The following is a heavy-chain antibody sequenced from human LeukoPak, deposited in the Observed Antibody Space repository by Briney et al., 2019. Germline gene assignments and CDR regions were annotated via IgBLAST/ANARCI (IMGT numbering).Heavy chain of an antibody. J-gene: IGHJ4*02. CDR3: ARGRDSGSFIIDY. V-gene: IGHV3-30-3*01. D-gene: IGHD3-10*01. CDR1: GFTFASYA. Sequence: PGGSLRLSCAGSGFTFASYAVHWLRQAPGKRLEWVAFISSDGTTEHYRDSVKGRFTLSRDNSKNTVSLQMNSLGAEDTAVYYCARGRDSGSFIIDYWGQGTLVTVSS. CDR2: ISSDGTTE.